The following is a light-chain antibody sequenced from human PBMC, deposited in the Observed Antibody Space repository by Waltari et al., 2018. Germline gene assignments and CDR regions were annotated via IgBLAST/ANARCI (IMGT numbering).Light chain of an antibody. CDR3: SSYTTSGLYV. CDR1: SSDVGYYNY. V-gene: IGLV2-14*03. CDR2: DVT. Sequence: QSALTQPASLSGSPGQSITIPCTGTSSDVGYYNYVPWYQHSPGKAPKLIIYDVTNRPSGVSSRFSGSKSGNTASLTISGLQAEDETDYYCSSYTTSGLYVFGSGTQVTVL. J-gene: IGLJ1*01.